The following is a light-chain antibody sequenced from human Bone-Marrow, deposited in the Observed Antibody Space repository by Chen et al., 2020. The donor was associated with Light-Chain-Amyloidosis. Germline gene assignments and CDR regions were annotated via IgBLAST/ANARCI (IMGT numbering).Light chain of an antibody. V-gene: IGKV3-11*01. Sequence: EIVLTQSPATLSLSPGDTATLSCRASQYISSSDYLAWYQQKPGQAPRLLMFDTSKRATGIPARFSGSGSGTDFTLTISSLEPEDFAVYYCQQRNNWPITFGQGTRLEI. CDR3: QQRNNWPIT. CDR2: DTS. CDR1: QYISSSDY. J-gene: IGKJ5*01.